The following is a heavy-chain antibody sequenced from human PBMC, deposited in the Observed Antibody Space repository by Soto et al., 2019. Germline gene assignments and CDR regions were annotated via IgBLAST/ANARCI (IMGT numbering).Heavy chain of an antibody. Sequence: GGSLRLSCAASGFIFSNYGIHWVRQAPGKGLEWVALIWYDGSNKYYADSMRGRFTISRDNAKNAVYLEMNSLRAEDTAVYYCARESEDLTSNFDYWGQGTLVTVSS. CDR3: ARESEDLTSNFDY. J-gene: IGHJ4*02. V-gene: IGHV3-33*01. CDR1: GFIFSNYG. CDR2: IWYDGSNK.